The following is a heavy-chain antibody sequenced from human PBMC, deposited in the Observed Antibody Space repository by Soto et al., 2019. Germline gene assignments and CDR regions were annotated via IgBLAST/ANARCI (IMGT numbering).Heavy chain of an antibody. CDR3: AKDPFPYYYDSIGYTKNYFAY. D-gene: IGHD3-22*01. V-gene: IGHV3-23*01. CDR2: ISGSGGST. Sequence: PGGSLRLSCAASGFTFSSYAVSCVRQAPGKGLEWVSAISGSGGSTYYADSVKGRFTISRDNSKNTLYLQMNSLRAEDTAVYYCAKDPFPYYYDSIGYTKNYFAYWGQGTLVTVSS. J-gene: IGHJ4*02. CDR1: GFTFSSYA.